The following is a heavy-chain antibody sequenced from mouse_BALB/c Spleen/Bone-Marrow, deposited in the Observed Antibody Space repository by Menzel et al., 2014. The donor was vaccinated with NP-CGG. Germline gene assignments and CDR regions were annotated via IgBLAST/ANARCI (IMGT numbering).Heavy chain of an antibody. V-gene: IGHV5-4*02. J-gene: IGHJ3*01. CDR2: ISDGGSYT. D-gene: IGHD4-1*01. CDR1: GFTFSDYY. CDR3: ANWAY. Sequence: EVKVVESGGGLVKPGGSLKLSCAASGFTFSDYYMYWVRQTQEKRLEWVATISDGGSYTHYPGSVKGRFTISRDNAKNNLYLQMSSLKSEDTAMYYCANWAYWGQGTLVTVSA.